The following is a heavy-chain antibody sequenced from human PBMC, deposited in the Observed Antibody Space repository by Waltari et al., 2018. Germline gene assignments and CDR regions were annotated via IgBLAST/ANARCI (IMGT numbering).Heavy chain of an antibody. J-gene: IGHJ4*02. CDR1: GGSISSSSYY. CDR2: IYYSGST. CDR3: ASGTFGFLEWLSTLDY. Sequence: QLQLQESGPGLVKPSETLSLTCTVSGGSISSSSYYWGWIRQPPGKGLEWIGSIYYSGSTYYNPSLKSRVTISVDTSKNQFSLKLSSVTAADTAVYYCASGTFGFLEWLSTLDYWGQGTLVTVSS. D-gene: IGHD3-3*01. V-gene: IGHV4-39*01.